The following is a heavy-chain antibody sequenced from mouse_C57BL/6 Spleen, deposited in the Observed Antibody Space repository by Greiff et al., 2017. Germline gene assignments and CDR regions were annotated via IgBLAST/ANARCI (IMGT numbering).Heavy chain of an antibody. CDR1: GFTFSDYG. V-gene: IGHV5-17*01. CDR3: ARPTYYGSSGYYFDY. Sequence: EVQLVESGGGLVKPGGSLKLSCAASGFTFSDYGMHWVRQAPEKGLEWVAYISSGSSTIYYADKVKGRFTISRDNAKNTLFLQMTSLRSEDTAMYYCARPTYYGSSGYYFDYWGQGTTLTVSS. CDR2: ISSGSSTI. D-gene: IGHD1-1*01. J-gene: IGHJ2*01.